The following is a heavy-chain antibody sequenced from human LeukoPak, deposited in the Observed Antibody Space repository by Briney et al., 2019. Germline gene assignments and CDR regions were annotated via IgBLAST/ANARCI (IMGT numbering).Heavy chain of an antibody. D-gene: IGHD6-19*01. CDR3: ARYRRYSSGWYFDY. CDR2: IYHSGST. CDR1: GYSFSSGYY. Sequence: SETLSLTCTVSGYSFSSGYYWGWIRQPPGKGLEWIGSIYHSGSTNYNPSLKSRVTISVDKSKNQFSLKLSSVTAADTAVYYCARYRRYSSGWYFDYWGQGTLVTVSS. J-gene: IGHJ4*02. V-gene: IGHV4-38-2*02.